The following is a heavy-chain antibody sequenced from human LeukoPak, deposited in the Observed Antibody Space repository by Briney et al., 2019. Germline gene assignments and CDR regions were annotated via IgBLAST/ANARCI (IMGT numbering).Heavy chain of an antibody. Sequence: GGSLRLSCSASGFTFSNYGMSWVRQAPGKGLEWVSTISGSGGSTYYADSVKGRFTISRDNSKNTLYLQMNSLRAEDTAVYYCARVPAAILGSYYYYMDVWGKGTTVTISS. V-gene: IGHV3-23*01. D-gene: IGHD2-2*01. CDR3: ARVPAAILGSYYYYMDV. J-gene: IGHJ6*03. CDR1: GFTFSNYG. CDR2: ISGSGGST.